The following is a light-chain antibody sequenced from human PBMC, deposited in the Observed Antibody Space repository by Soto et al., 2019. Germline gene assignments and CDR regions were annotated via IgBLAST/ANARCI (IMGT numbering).Light chain of an antibody. CDR3: QPYNNWPLT. CDR1: QGVTPN. J-gene: IGKJ4*01. CDR2: DVS. V-gene: IGKV3-15*01. Sequence: VMMQSPDPLSVSPGERATLTCRAGQGVTPNFAWYQQKSGPSPRLLIYDVSIRATGVPARFSGSMSGPEFTLNIHSLKSEDCAIYYCQPYNNWPLTFGGGTKVDI.